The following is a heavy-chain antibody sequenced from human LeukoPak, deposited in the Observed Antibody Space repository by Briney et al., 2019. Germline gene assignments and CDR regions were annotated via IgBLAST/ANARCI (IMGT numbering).Heavy chain of an antibody. CDR3: ARNNGMDV. J-gene: IGHJ6*02. CDR2: VNRDGSET. CDR1: GFTLSNHW. Sequence: QPGGSLRLSCAASGFTLSNHWMTWVRQAPGRGPEWVANVNRDGSETYYLDSVKGRFTISKDNAKNSLYLQMNSLRAEDTALYHCARNNGMDVWGQGTTVIVSS. V-gene: IGHV3-7*03.